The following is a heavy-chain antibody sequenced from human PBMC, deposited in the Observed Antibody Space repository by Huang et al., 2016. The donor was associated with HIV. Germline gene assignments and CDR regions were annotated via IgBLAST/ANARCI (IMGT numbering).Heavy chain of an antibody. CDR2: IYRTVGT. CDR1: GGSISSGGHS. V-gene: IGHV4-30-2*01. CDR3: ARDGGNSEYYFDY. D-gene: IGHD2-21*02. J-gene: IGHJ4*02. Sequence: QLQLQESGSGLVKPSQTLSLTCAVSGGSISSGGHSWSWIRQPPGKGLEWIGYIYRTVGTYYNPSIQSRVTMSVDRSKNQFSLRLSSVTAADTAIYYCARDGGNSEYYFDYWGQGTLVTVSS.